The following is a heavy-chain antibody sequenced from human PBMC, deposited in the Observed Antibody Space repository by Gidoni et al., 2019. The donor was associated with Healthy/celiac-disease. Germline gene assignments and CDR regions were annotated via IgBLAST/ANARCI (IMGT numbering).Heavy chain of an antibody. D-gene: IGHD1-26*01. CDR3: ASPSGSYPTFDY. CDR2: IYYSGST. V-gene: IGHV4-39*01. Sequence: QLQLQESGPGLVKPSETLSLTCTVSGGSISSSSYYWGWIRQPPGKGLEWIGSIYYSGSTYYNPSLKSRVTISVDTSKNQFSLKLSSVTAADTAVYYCASPSGSYPTFDYWGQGTLVTVSS. J-gene: IGHJ4*02. CDR1: GGSISSSSYY.